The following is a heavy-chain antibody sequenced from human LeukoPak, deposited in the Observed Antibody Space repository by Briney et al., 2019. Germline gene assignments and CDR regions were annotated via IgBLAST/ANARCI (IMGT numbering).Heavy chain of an antibody. J-gene: IGHJ4*02. CDR2: ISYDGSNK. CDR1: GFTFSSYG. CDR3: AKDRGYGDYPYYFDY. D-gene: IGHD4-17*01. V-gene: IGHV3-30*18. Sequence: PGGSPRLSCAASGFTFSSYGMHWVRQAPGKGLEWVAVISYDGSNKYYADSVKGRFTISRDNSKNTLYLQMNSLRAEDTAVYYCAKDRGYGDYPYYFDYWGQGTLVTVSS.